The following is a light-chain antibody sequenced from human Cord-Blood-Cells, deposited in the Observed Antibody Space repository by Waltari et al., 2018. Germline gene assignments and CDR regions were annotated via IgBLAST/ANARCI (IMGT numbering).Light chain of an antibody. Sequence: QSALTQPPSASGSPGQSVTISCTGTSSDVGGYNYVSWYQQHPGKAPKLMIYEVSKRPAGGPDRCSGSKSGNPASLTVSGLQAEDEADYYCSSYAGSINFVVFGGGTKLTVL. CDR1: SSDVGGYNY. CDR2: EVS. V-gene: IGLV2-8*01. CDR3: SSYAGSINFVV. J-gene: IGLJ2*01.